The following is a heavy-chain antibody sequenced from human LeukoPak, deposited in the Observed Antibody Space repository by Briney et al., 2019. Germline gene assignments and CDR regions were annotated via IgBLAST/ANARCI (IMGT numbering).Heavy chain of an antibody. CDR3: ARDGMITFGGVIVN. CDR2: ISTYNGKI. D-gene: IGHD3-16*02. Sequence: ASVKVSCKASGYTFTSYGICWVRQAPGQGLEWVGWISTYNGKINYAQKFQGRVTVTTDTSASTAYLELKSLGSDDTAMYYCARDGMITFGGVIVNWGQGTLVTVSS. CDR1: GYTFTSYG. J-gene: IGHJ4*02. V-gene: IGHV1-18*01.